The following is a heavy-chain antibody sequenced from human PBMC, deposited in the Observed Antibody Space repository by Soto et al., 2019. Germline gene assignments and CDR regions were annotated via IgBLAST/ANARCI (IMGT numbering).Heavy chain of an antibody. CDR2: IIPIFGTA. Sequence: AASVKVSCKASGGTFSSYAISWVRQAPGQRLEWMGGIIPIFGTANYAQKFQGRVTITADESTSTAYMELSSLRSEDTAVYYCARQVVVITGLYYYGMDVWGQGTTVTVSS. J-gene: IGHJ6*02. CDR1: GGTFSSYA. V-gene: IGHV1-69*13. CDR3: ARQVVVITGLYYYGMDV. D-gene: IGHD3-22*01.